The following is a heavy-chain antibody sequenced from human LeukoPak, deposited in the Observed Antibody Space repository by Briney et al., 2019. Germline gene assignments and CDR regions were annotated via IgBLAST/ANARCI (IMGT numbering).Heavy chain of an antibody. Sequence: PGGSLRLSCAASEFTFSNSGMHWVRQAPGKGLEWVAFISYDGSNQYYADSVKGRFTISRDNSKNTLYLQLNSLRAEGTAVYYCAQWAGVRGVITPFDYWGQGTLVTVSS. J-gene: IGHJ4*02. CDR1: EFTFSNSG. V-gene: IGHV3-30*18. CDR3: AQWAGVRGVITPFDY. CDR2: ISYDGSNQ. D-gene: IGHD3-10*01.